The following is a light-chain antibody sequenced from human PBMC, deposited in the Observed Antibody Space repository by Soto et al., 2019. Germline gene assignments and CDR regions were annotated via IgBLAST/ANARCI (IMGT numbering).Light chain of an antibody. CDR1: SSDVGGYNY. J-gene: IGLJ1*01. CDR2: EVS. CDR3: SSYTSSSPYV. Sequence: QSALTQPASVSGSPGQSITISCTGTSSDVGGYNYVSWYQQHPGKAPKLMIYEVSNRPSGVSNRFSGSKSGNTASLTISGLQAEDEADYYCSSYTSSSPYVLGTGTKV. V-gene: IGLV2-14*01.